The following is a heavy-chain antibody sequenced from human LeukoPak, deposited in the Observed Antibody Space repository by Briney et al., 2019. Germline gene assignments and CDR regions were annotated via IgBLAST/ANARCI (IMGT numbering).Heavy chain of an antibody. CDR1: GYSSTSYW. D-gene: IGHD4-23*01. V-gene: IGHV5-51*01. Sequence: GESLKISCKASGYSSTSYWIGWVRQMPRKGREYMGIIYPGDSDTRYSPSFQGQVTISADKSISTAYLQWSSLKASDTAMYYCARRVGSGNSRPGAFDIWGEGTMVTVSS. CDR2: IYPGDSDT. CDR3: ARRVGSGNSRPGAFDI. J-gene: IGHJ3*02.